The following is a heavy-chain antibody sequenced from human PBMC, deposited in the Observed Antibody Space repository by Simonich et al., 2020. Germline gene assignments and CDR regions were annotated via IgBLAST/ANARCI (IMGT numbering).Heavy chain of an antibody. J-gene: IGHJ4*02. CDR2: LNPNSGGT. Sequence: QVQLVQSGAEVKKPGASVKVSCKASGYTFTGYYMHWVRQAPGKGLEWMRRLNPNSGGTNYAQKFQGRVTMTRDTAISTAYMELSRLRSDDTAGYYCARSSDLLNWNDGPYYWGQGTLVTVSS. D-gene: IGHD1-1*01. CDR3: ARSSDLLNWNDGPYY. CDR1: GYTFTGYY. V-gene: IGHV1-2*02.